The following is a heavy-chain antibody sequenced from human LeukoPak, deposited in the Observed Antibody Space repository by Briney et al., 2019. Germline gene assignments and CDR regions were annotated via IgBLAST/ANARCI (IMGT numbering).Heavy chain of an antibody. V-gene: IGHV4-28*01. CDR1: GYSIMSAFW. D-gene: IGHD2-21*01. CDR2: IFYTGTT. Sequence: SETLSLTCAVSGYSIMSAFWWDCIRQPTGKGLEWIGYIFYTGTTYYNPSLKSRVTMSVDTSKNHFSLKLSSVTAVDTAVYYCVRGGEVFHYYGMDVWGQGTTVAVSS. CDR3: VRGGEVFHYYGMDV. J-gene: IGHJ6*02.